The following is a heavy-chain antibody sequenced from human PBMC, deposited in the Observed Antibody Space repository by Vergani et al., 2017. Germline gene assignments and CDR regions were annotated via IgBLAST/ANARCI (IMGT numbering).Heavy chain of an antibody. CDR2: ISGSGGST. J-gene: IGHJ4*02. CDR3: AKDVGGVYSNGGDY. CDR1: GFTFSSYA. V-gene: IGHV3-23*01. D-gene: IGHD4-11*01. Sequence: EVQLLESGGGLVQPGGSLRLSCAASGFTFSSYAMSWVRQAPGKGLEWVSAISGSGGSTDYADSVKGRFTISRDNSKNTLYLQMNSLRAEDTAVYYCAKDVGGVYSNGGDYWGQGTLVTVSS.